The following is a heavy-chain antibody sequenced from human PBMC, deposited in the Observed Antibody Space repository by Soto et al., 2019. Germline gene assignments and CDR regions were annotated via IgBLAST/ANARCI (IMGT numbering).Heavy chain of an antibody. D-gene: IGHD2-21*02. CDR1: GGTVASSHW. V-gene: IGHV4-4*02. Sequence: PSETLSLTCGVSGGTVASSHWWSWVRQSPGRGLEWIGNVYRTGDTNFNPSLQSRVTFSVDKSNNQCSLRLTAVTAADTAVYLCAREIVTAGGNNYFDPWGPGTLVTVSS. CDR3: AREIVTAGGNNYFDP. CDR2: VYRTGDT. J-gene: IGHJ5*02.